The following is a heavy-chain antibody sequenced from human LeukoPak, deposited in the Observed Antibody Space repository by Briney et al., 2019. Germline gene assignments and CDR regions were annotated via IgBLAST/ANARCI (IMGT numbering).Heavy chain of an antibody. J-gene: IGHJ4*02. D-gene: IGHD1-14*01. CDR2: IWPDGSKK. Sequence: PGGSLRLSCAASGFTFRTYAMHWVRQAPGKGLEWVAFIWPDGSKKFYADSVKGRFTISRDNSNHTLYLQMNSPRPEDTALYFCAKISSSAEPNFDYWGQGILLTVSS. CDR3: AKISSSAEPNFDY. V-gene: IGHV3-30*02. CDR1: GFTFRTYA.